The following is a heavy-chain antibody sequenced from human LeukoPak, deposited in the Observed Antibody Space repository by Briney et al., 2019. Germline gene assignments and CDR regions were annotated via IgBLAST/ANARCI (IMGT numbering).Heavy chain of an antibody. J-gene: IGHJ4*02. Sequence: SETLSLTCTVSGGSINSYYWSWLRQPPGKGLEWIGYIYYSGSTNFTPSLKSRVTMSVDTSKNQSSLKLSSVTAADTAVYYCAGDLGTTTPHYYFDYWGQGTLVTVSS. CDR3: AGDLGTTTPHYYFDY. CDR1: GGSINSYY. CDR2: IYYSGST. V-gene: IGHV4-59*01. D-gene: IGHD1-1*01.